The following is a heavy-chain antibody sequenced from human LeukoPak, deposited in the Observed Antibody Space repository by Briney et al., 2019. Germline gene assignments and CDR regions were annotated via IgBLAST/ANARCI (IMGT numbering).Heavy chain of an antibody. V-gene: IGHV4-39*01. Sequence: SETLSLTCTVSGGSIGTSAFYWGWIRQPPGKGLEWIGSIYDSGNEFYNPSLKSRVTISADTSKNQFSLKLNSVTAAETAMYYCARQISDYYYYYMDVWGEGITVTVSS. D-gene: IGHD2/OR15-2a*01. CDR2: IYDSGNE. J-gene: IGHJ6*03. CDR3: ARQISDYYYYYMDV. CDR1: GGSIGTSAFY.